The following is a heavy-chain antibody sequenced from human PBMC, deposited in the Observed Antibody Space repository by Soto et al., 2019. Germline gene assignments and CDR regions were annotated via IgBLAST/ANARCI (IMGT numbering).Heavy chain of an antibody. J-gene: IGHJ4*02. CDR1: GFTFSSYW. V-gene: IGHV3-74*01. CDR2: INSDGSST. D-gene: IGHD3-10*01. CDR3: ATVDLWFGELPRDY. Sequence: GGSLRLSCAASGFTFSSYWMHWVRQAPGKGLVWVSRINSDGSSTSYADSVKGRFTISRDNAKNTLYLQMNSLRAEDTAVYYCATVDLWFGELPRDYWGQGTLVTVSS.